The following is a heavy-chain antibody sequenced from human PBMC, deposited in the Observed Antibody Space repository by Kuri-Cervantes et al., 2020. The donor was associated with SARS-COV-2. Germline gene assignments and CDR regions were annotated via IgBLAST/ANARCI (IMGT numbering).Heavy chain of an antibody. CDR2: IISIFGTA. Sequence: SVKVSCKASGYTFTSYAISWVRQAPGQGLEWMGGIISIFGTANYAQKYQVRVTITADESTSKAYMALSSLRSEDTAVYYCARVVRTTVVTFFDYWGQGTLVTVSS. CDR3: ARVVRTTVVTFFDY. V-gene: IGHV1-69*13. J-gene: IGHJ4*02. D-gene: IGHD4-23*01. CDR1: GYTFTSYA.